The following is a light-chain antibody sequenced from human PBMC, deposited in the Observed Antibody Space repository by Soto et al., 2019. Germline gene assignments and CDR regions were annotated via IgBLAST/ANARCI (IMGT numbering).Light chain of an antibody. J-gene: IGLJ2*01. CDR1: SSNIGAGYD. V-gene: IGLV1-40*01. CDR3: QSYESSLSVI. Sequence: QSVLTQPPSVSGAPGQRVTISCTGSSSNIGAGYDVHWYQQLPGKAPKLLIYGNSNRPSGVPDRFSGSKSGTSASLAITGLQAEDEADYYCQSYESSLSVIFGGGTKLTVL. CDR2: GNS.